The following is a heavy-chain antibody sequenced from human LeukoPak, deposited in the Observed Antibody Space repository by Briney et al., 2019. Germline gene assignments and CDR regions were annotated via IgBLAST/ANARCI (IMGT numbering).Heavy chain of an antibody. J-gene: IGHJ4*02. D-gene: IGHD3-16*01. V-gene: IGHV4-61*02. Sequence: PSQTLSLTCTASGGSISSGSYYWSWIRQPAGKGLEWIGRIYTSGSTNYNPSLKSRVTISVDTSKNQFSLKLSSVTAADTAVYYCARELIEYYFDYWGQGTLVTVSS. CDR2: IYTSGST. CDR1: GGSISSGSYY. CDR3: ARELIEYYFDY.